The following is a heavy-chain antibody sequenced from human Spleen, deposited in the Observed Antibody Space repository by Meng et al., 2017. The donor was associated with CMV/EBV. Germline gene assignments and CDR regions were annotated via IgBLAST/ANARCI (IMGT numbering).Heavy chain of an antibody. D-gene: IGHD4/OR15-4a*01. V-gene: IGHV2-70*12. CDR1: GFSLSTAGIC. CDR3: AHGDGAHYYGMDV. J-gene: IGHJ6*02. Sequence: SGPTLVKPTQTLTLTCTFSGFSLSTAGICVSWVRQPPGKALEWLALIEWDDDKYYSTSLKTRLTISKDTSKNQVVLTMTNMDPVDTATYYCAHGDGAHYYGMDVWGQGTTVTVSS. CDR2: IEWDDDK.